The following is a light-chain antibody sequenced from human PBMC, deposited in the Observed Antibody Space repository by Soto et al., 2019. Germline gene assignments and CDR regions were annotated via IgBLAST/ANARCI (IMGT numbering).Light chain of an antibody. CDR2: EVS. Sequence: QSALTQPASVSGSAGQSITISCTGPSSDVGGYKYVSWYQQHPGRAPKLMIYEVSSRPSGVSNRFSGSKSGNTASLTISGLQAEDEADYYCSSYTSSSTLLFGTGTKLTVL. J-gene: IGLJ1*01. CDR1: SSDVGGYKY. CDR3: SSYTSSSTLL. V-gene: IGLV2-14*01.